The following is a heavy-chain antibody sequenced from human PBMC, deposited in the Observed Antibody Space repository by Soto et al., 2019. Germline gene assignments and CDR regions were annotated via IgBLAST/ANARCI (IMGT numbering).Heavy chain of an antibody. Sequence: EVQLLESGGNLVQPGGSLRLSCAASGFSFSTYALTWVRQVPGQGLEWVSGISASGATTYYADSVKGRFTISRDNSKNSVFLHMTSLRAEDTALYYCSKWTDTVVEAALAGGAFDIWCQGTTVTVSS. V-gene: IGHV3-23*01. D-gene: IGHD6-13*01. CDR3: SKWTDTVVEAALAGGAFDI. J-gene: IGHJ3*02. CDR1: GFSFSTYA. CDR2: ISASGATT.